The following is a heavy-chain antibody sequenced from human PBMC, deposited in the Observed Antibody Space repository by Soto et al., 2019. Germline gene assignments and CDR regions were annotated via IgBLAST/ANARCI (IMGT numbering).Heavy chain of an antibody. D-gene: IGHD3-16*01. CDR1: GFTFSSYA. V-gene: IGHV3-30-3*01. Sequence: QVQLVESGGGVVQPGRSLRLSCAASGFTFSSYAMHWVRQAPGKGLEWVAVISYDGSNKYYADSVKGRFTISRDNSKNTLYLQMNSLRAEDTAVYYCARDDDYVWGSRGAFDIWGQGTMVTVSS. CDR2: ISYDGSNK. J-gene: IGHJ3*02. CDR3: ARDDDYVWGSRGAFDI.